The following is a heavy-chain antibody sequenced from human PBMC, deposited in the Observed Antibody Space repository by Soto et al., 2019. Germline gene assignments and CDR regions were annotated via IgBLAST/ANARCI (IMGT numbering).Heavy chain of an antibody. J-gene: IGHJ6*02. D-gene: IGHD6-13*01. CDR2: IIPIFGTA. Sequence: QVQLVQSGAEVKKPGSSVKVSWKASGGTFSSYAISWVRQAPGQGLEWMGGIIPIFGTANYAQKFQGRVTITADESTSTAYRELSSLRSEDTAVYYCARGRSGYSSSWTSSYYYYYGMDVCGQGTTVTVSS. CDR3: ARGRSGYSSSWTSSYYYYYGMDV. V-gene: IGHV1-69*01. CDR1: GGTFSSYA.